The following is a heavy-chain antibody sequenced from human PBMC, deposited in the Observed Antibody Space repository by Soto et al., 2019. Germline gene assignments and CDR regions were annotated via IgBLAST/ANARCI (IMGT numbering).Heavy chain of an antibody. Sequence: ASVKVSCKASGYTFTGYYMHWVRQAPGQGLEWMGWINPNSGGTNYAQKFQGWVTMTRDTSISTAYMELSRLRSDDTAVYYCAVITVTAPFGAFDIWGQGTMVTVSS. D-gene: IGHD4-4*01. CDR1: GYTFTGYY. CDR2: INPNSGGT. CDR3: AVITVTAPFGAFDI. J-gene: IGHJ3*02. V-gene: IGHV1-2*04.